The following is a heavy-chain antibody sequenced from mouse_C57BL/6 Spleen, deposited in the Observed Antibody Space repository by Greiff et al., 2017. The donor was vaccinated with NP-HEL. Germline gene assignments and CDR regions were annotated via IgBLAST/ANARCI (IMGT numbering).Heavy chain of an antibody. CDR2: LWPGGGT. V-gene: IGHV2-9-1*01. CDR1: GFSFTSYA. CDR3: ATLGSAGQDGFAY. Sequence: QVQLKESGPGLVAPSPSLSITCTVSGFSFTSYAISWVRQPPGQGLEWLGVLWPGGGTNYNSALKYSLRISKDNSKSQVFLKMNSLQTDDTARYDCATLGSAGQDGFAYWGQGTLVTVSA. D-gene: IGHD6-1*01. J-gene: IGHJ3*01.